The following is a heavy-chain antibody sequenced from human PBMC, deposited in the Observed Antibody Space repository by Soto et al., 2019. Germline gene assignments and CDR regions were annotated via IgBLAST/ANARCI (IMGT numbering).Heavy chain of an antibody. CDR3: ERELNYYDSSGYHSTEGAH. J-gene: IGHJ4*02. D-gene: IGHD3-22*01. Sequence: NPGGSLRLSCAASGFTFTSYTMNWVRQAPGKGLEWVSSISSSSNYIYYADSVKGRFTISRDNAKNSLYLQINSLRAEDTAVYYCERELNYYDSSGYHSTEGAHWGQGTLVTVSS. CDR2: ISSSSNYI. V-gene: IGHV3-21*01. CDR1: GFTFTSYT.